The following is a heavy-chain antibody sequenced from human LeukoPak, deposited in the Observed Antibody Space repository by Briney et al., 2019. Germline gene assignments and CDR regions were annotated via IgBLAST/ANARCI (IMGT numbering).Heavy chain of an antibody. Sequence: SETLSLTCAVYGGSFSNYYWSWIRQPPGKGLEWIEEIDDSGRINYNPSLMSRVTISVDTSKNQFSLRLTSVTARDTAVYYCARRWNYGRNYYIDVWGKGATVSVSS. J-gene: IGHJ6*03. CDR2: IDDSGRI. D-gene: IGHD1-7*01. CDR1: GGSFSNYY. CDR3: ARRWNYGRNYYIDV. V-gene: IGHV4-34*01.